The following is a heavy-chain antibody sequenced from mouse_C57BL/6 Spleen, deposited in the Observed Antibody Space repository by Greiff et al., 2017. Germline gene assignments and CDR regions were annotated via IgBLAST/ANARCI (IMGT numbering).Heavy chain of an antibody. CDR1: GYTFTDYY. Sequence: QVQLQQSGPELVKPGASVKISCKASGYTFTDYYINWVKQRPGQGLEWIGWIFPGSGSTYYNEKFKGKATLTVDKSSSTAYMLLLSLTSEDSAVYFCARIYDGYYVGFADWGQGTLVTVSA. CDR3: ARIYDGYYVGFAD. CDR2: IFPGSGST. D-gene: IGHD2-3*01. J-gene: IGHJ3*01. V-gene: IGHV1-75*01.